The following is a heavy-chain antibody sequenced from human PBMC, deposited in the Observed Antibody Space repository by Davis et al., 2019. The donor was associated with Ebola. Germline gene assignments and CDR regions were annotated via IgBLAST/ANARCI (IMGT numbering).Heavy chain of an antibody. Sequence: GGSLRLSCDASGFAFRNYNMHWVRQAPGRGLEWVAVIWNDVSVESYADSVKGRFTISKDDSKNTLYLLMNSLRVEDTAMYYCARGGRHSNVDFDYWGQGTLVTVSS. CDR2: IWNDVSVE. J-gene: IGHJ4*02. CDR3: ARGGRHSNVDFDY. D-gene: IGHD6-13*01. V-gene: IGHV3-33*01. CDR1: GFAFRNYN.